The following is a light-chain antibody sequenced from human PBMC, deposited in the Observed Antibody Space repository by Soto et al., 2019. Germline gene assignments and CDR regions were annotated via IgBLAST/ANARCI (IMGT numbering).Light chain of an antibody. CDR3: QQYTNWPRT. CDR2: GAS. Sequence: EIVMTQSPATLSVSPGERATLSCRASQSVSTNLAWYQHKPGQAPRLLMYGASTRATGISGRFSGSGSGTEFSLTISSLRSEAFAVYYCQQYTNWPRTFGQGTKVEVK. J-gene: IGKJ1*01. V-gene: IGKV3-15*01. CDR1: QSVSTN.